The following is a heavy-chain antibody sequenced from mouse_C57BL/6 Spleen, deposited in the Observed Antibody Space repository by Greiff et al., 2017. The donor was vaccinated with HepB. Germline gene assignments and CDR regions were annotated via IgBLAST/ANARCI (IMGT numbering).Heavy chain of an antibody. J-gene: IGHJ1*03. CDR3: ARFGNLHWYFDV. CDR1: GYTFTSYG. Sequence: VQLQESGAELARPGASVKLSCKASGYTFTSYGISWVKQRTGQGLEWIGEIYPRSGNTYYNEKFKGKATLTADKSSSTAYMELRSLTSEDSAVYFCARFGNLHWYFDVWGTGTTVTVSS. D-gene: IGHD2-1*01. V-gene: IGHV1-81*01. CDR2: IYPRSGNT.